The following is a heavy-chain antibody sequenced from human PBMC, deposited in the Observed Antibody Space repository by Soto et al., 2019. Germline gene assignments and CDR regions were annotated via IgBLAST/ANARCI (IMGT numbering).Heavy chain of an antibody. V-gene: IGHV1-18*01. D-gene: IGHD3-10*01. CDR2: ISAYNGNT. CDR1: GYTFTSYG. CDR3: ARDEGDGAGSYYGY. J-gene: IGHJ4*02. Sequence: QVQLVQSGAEVKKPGASVKVSCKASGYTFTSYGISWVRQAPGQGLEWMGWISAYNGNTNYAQKLQGRVTMTTDTTTSTAYSERMSLRCDDTAVYYCARDEGDGAGSYYGYWGQGTLVPVSS.